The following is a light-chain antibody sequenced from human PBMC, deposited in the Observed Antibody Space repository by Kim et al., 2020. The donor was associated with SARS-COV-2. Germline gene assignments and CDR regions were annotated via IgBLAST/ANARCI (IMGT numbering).Light chain of an antibody. Sequence: SSELTQPPSVSVAPGKTARIICEGDSIGRRSVHWYQQKPGQAPVVVVYDNTDRPSGIPERFSGSNSGNTATLTISRVDAGDEADYFCQVWDSGSEHVVFGGGTKLTVL. CDR3: QVWDSGSEHVV. CDR1: SIGRRS. CDR2: DNT. V-gene: IGLV3-21*03. J-gene: IGLJ2*01.